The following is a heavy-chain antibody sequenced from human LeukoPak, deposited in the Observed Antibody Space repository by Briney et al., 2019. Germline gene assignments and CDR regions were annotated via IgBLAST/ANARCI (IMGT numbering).Heavy chain of an antibody. CDR1: GYTLTELS. J-gene: IGHJ4*02. Sequence: ASVKVSCKVSGYTLTELSMHWVRQAPGKGLEWMGGFDPEDGEAIYAQKFRGRVTMTEDTSTDTAYMELSSLRSEDTAVYYCATSAYYDSSGYNFDYWGQGTLVTVSS. CDR3: ATSAYYDSSGYNFDY. CDR2: FDPEDGEA. V-gene: IGHV1-24*01. D-gene: IGHD3-22*01.